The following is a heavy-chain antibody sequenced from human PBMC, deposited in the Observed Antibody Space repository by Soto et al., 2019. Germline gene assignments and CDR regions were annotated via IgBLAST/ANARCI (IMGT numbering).Heavy chain of an antibody. V-gene: IGHV3-23*01. CDR3: AKVQQWTLFDF. D-gene: IGHD6-19*01. Sequence: HPGGSLRLSCAASGFTFSTSAMSWVRQAPGKGLEWVSATDGSGGATYYADSVKGRFTISRDNSKNTVSLQMNSLRAEDTAVYYCAKVQQWTLFDFWGQGTLVNVSS. CDR2: TDGSGGAT. J-gene: IGHJ4*02. CDR1: GFTFSTSA.